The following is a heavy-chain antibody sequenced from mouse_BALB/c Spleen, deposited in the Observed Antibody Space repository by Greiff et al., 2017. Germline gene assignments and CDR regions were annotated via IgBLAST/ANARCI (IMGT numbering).Heavy chain of an antibody. V-gene: IGHV5-6-5*01. CDR3: AKKRTYYGSSPYAMDY. J-gene: IGHJ4*01. D-gene: IGHD1-1*01. Sequence: EVQGVESGGGLVKPGGSLKLSCAASGFTFSSYAMSWVRQTPEKRLEWVASISSGGSTYYPDSVKGRFTISRDNARNILYLQMSSLRSEDTAMYYCAKKRTYYGSSPYAMDYWGQGTSVTVSS. CDR1: GFTFSSYA. CDR2: ISSGGST.